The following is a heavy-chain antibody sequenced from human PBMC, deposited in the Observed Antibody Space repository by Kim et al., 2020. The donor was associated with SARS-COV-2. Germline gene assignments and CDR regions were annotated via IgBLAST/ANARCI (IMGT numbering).Heavy chain of an antibody. Sequence: SETLSLTCTVSGGSISSISYYWGWIRQPPGKGLEWIGSIYYSGSTYYNPSLKSRVTISVDTSKNQFSLKLSSVTAADTAVYYCAREPSYAAMGSDYWGQGTLVTVSS. V-gene: IGHV4-39*07. CDR3: AREPSYAAMGSDY. CDR2: IYYSGST. J-gene: IGHJ4*02. D-gene: IGHD5-18*01. CDR1: GGSISSISYY.